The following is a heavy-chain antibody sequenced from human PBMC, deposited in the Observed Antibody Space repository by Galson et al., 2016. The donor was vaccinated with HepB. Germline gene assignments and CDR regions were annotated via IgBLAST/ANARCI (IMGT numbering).Heavy chain of an antibody. CDR3: ARSTLYCDSTSCFGD. J-gene: IGHJ4*02. CDR2: IIPVFGTS. D-gene: IGHD2-2*01. V-gene: IGHV1-69*01. Sequence: KVSCKASGGTFRNYAISWVRQAPGQGLEWMGGIIPVFGTSNYAQKFRDRLTITADASASTDHMELRSLRSEDTAVYYCARSTLYCDSTSCFGDWGQGTLVTVSS. CDR1: GGTFRNYA.